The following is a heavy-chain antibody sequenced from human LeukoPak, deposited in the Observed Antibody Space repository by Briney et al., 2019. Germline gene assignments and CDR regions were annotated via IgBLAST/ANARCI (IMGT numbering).Heavy chain of an antibody. V-gene: IGHV4-59*01. D-gene: IGHD5-18*01. CDR1: GGSISSYY. Sequence: PSETLSLTCTVSGGSISSYYWSWIRQPPGKGLEWIGYIYYSGSTTYNPSLKSRVTISVGTSKNQFSLKLSSVTAADTAVYYCARRRGYSYDYWGQGTLVTVSS. CDR3: ARRRGYSYDY. CDR2: IYYSGST. J-gene: IGHJ4*02.